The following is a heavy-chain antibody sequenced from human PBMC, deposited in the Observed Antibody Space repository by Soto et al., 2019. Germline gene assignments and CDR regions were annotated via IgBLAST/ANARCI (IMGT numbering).Heavy chain of an antibody. CDR1: GFIFSDYG. Sequence: QVHLVESGGGVVQPGRSLRLSCAASGFIFSDYGIHWVRQTPGKGLEWVAVMSSDGSNQYYADSVKGRFTISRDNSKNALYLQMNSLRAEDTAVYYCAKTHSVPQVFAARYGMDVWGQGTTVTVSS. CDR2: MSSDGSNQ. J-gene: IGHJ6*02. CDR3: AKTHSVPQVFAARYGMDV. D-gene: IGHD6-6*01. V-gene: IGHV3-30*18.